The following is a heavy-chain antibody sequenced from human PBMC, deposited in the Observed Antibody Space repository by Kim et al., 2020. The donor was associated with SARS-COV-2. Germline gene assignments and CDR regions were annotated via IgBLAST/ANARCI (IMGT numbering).Heavy chain of an antibody. D-gene: IGHD4-17*01. CDR1: GFTVSSNY. CDR3: ARDWGRATVTTGDVDGMDV. J-gene: IGHJ6*02. Sequence: GGSLRLSCAASGFTVSSNYMSWVRQAPGKGLEWVSVIYSGGSTYYADSVKGRFTISRDNSKNTLYLQMNSLRAEDTAVYYCARDWGRATVTTGDVDGMDVWGQGTTVTVSS. V-gene: IGHV3-53*01. CDR2: IYSGGST.